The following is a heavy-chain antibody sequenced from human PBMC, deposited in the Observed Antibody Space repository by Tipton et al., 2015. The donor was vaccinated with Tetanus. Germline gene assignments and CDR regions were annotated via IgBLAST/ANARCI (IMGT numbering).Heavy chain of an antibody. Sequence: QLVQSGPEVKKPGASVKVSCKASGDTFTSYYMHWMRQAPGQGLEWVGGITPIFGTTNSAPKFQGRVTITADESTNTAYMELSSLRSEDTAVYYCARAPNRIFRAYDYWGQGTQITVSS. CDR3: ARAPNRIFRAYDY. J-gene: IGHJ4*02. CDR1: GDTFTSYY. V-gene: IGHV1-69*13. D-gene: IGHD2-21*01. CDR2: ITPIFGTT.